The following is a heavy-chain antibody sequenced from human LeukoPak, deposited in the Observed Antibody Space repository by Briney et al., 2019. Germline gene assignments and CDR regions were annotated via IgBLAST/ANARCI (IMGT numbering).Heavy chain of an antibody. J-gene: IGHJ4*02. CDR3: AAGAGWLIDW. V-gene: IGHV3-7*01. D-gene: IGHD6-19*01. CDR1: GFTFSNYW. CDR2: IEKDGSEI. Sequence: PGGSLRLSCAASGFTFSNYWMNWVRQAPGKGMEWVAIIEKDGSEILYVDSVKGRSTISRDNAKNSLYLQMNSLRAEDTAVYYCAAGAGWLIDWWGQGTLVTVSS.